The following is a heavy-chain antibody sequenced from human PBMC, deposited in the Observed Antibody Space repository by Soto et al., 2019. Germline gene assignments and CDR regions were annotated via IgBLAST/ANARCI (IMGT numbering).Heavy chain of an antibody. Sequence: GGSLRLSCAASGFTFGNAWMSWVRQAPGKGLEWVGRIKSKTDGGTTDYAAPVKGRFTISRDDSKNTLYLQMNSLKTEDTAVYNFPQKESTIQENVTTCLDPWAKEPLDTVPS. D-gene: IGHD1-1*01. CDR1: GFTFGNAW. CDR2: IKSKTDGGTT. V-gene: IGHV3-15*01. J-gene: IGHJ5*02. CDR3: PQKESTIQENVTTCLDP.